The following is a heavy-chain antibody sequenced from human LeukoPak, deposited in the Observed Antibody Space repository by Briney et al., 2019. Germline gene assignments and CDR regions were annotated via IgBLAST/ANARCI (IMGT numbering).Heavy chain of an antibody. D-gene: IGHD3-22*01. CDR3: ARARNDYDSSSFSALAF. CDR1: GFTFRSYG. CDR2: IWYDGSNI. J-gene: IGHJ4*02. Sequence: GGSLRLSCAASGFTFRSYGMLWFRQAPGKGLEWLAVIWYDGSNIYYGDPVKGRFAISRDTSKNTLYLQIHSLRAEDTAVYYCARARNDYDSSSFSALAFWGQGTLVTVSS. V-gene: IGHV3-33*01.